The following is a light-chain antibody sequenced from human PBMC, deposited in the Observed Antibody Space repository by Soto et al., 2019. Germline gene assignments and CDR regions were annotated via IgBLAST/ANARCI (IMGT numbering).Light chain of an antibody. V-gene: IGKV2-28*01. CDR2: LGS. CDR3: IQALQTPYT. J-gene: IGKJ2*01. Sequence: DIVMTQSPLSLPVTPGEPASISCRSSQSLLHSNGYNYLDWYLQKPGQSPQLLIYLGSNRSSGVPDRFSGSRSGTVFTLKISRVEAEDFGVYYCIQALQTPYTFGQGTKVDSK. CDR1: QSLLHSNGYNY.